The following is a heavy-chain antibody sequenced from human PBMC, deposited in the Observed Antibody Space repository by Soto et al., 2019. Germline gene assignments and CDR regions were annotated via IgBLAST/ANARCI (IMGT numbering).Heavy chain of an antibody. Sequence: ASVKVSCKASGYTFTSYAMHWVRQAPGRRLEWMGWINAGNGNTKYSQKFQGRVTITRDTSASTAYMELSSLRSEDTAVYYCARDRTIESHFDYWGQGTLVTVSS. CDR3: ARDRTIESHFDY. CDR1: GYTFTSYA. CDR2: INAGNGNT. V-gene: IGHV1-3*01. D-gene: IGHD2-15*01. J-gene: IGHJ4*02.